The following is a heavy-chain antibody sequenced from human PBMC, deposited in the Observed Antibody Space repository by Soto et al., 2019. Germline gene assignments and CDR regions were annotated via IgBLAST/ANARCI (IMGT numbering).Heavy chain of an antibody. V-gene: IGHV3-53*04. CDR3: ARAYCSSTSCDDAFDI. Sequence: GGSLRLSCAASGFTVSSNYMSWVRQAPGKGLEWVSVIYSGGSTYYADSVKGRFTISRHNSKNTLYLQMNSLRAEDTAVYYCARAYCSSTSCDDAFDIWGQGTMVTVS. J-gene: IGHJ3*02. CDR1: GFTVSSNY. CDR2: IYSGGST. D-gene: IGHD2-2*01.